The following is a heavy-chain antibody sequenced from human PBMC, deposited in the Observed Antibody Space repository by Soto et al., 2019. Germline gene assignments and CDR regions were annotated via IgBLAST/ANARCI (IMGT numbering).Heavy chain of an antibody. CDR2: IIPIFGTA. V-gene: IGHV1-69*06. Sequence: SVKVSCKASGGTFSSYAISWVRQAPGQGLEWMGGIIPIFGTANYAQKFQGRVTITADKSTSTAYMELSSLRSEDTAVYYCASGAVVPAAISGAGIGYYYYGMDVWGQGTTVTVSS. J-gene: IGHJ6*02. D-gene: IGHD2-2*02. CDR1: GGTFSSYA. CDR3: ASGAVVPAAISGAGIGYYYYGMDV.